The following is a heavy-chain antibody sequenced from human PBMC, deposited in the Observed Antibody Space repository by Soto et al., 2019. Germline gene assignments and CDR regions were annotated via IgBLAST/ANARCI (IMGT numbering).Heavy chain of an antibody. Sequence: ASVKVSCKVSGYTLTELSMHWVRQAPGKGLEWMGGFDPEDGETIYAQKFQGRVTMTEDTSTDTAYMELSSLRSEDTAVYYCATVVVPAATRGYYYGMDVWGQGTTVTVS. CDR1: GYTLTELS. V-gene: IGHV1-24*01. J-gene: IGHJ6*02. D-gene: IGHD2-2*01. CDR3: ATVVVPAATRGYYYGMDV. CDR2: FDPEDGET.